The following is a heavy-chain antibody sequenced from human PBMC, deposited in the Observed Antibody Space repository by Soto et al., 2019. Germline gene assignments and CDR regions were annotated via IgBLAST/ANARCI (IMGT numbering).Heavy chain of an antibody. J-gene: IGHJ4*02. CDR3: ARSPYYYDTGGYLN. CDR2: ISGSSSTI. Sequence: EVQLVESGGGLVQPGGSLRLSCAASGFTFSSYSMNWVRQAPGKGLEWVSYISGSSSTIYYADSVKGRFTISRDNAKNSLYLQMNRLRDEDTAVYYCARSPYYYDTGGYLNWGQGTLVTVSS. CDR1: GFTFSSYS. D-gene: IGHD3-22*01. V-gene: IGHV3-48*02.